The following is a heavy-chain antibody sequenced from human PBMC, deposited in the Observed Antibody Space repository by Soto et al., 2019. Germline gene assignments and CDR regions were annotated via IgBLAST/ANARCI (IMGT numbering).Heavy chain of an antibody. J-gene: IGHJ3*02. D-gene: IGHD6-6*01. CDR3: ARPWVRYSSSSGGHDAFDI. CDR2: MNPNSGNT. V-gene: IGHV1-8*01. Sequence: ASVKVSCKASGYTFTSYDINWVRQATGQGLEWMGWMNPNSGNTGYAQKFQGRVTMARNTSISTAYMELSSLRSEDTAVYYCARPWVRYSSSSGGHDAFDIWAQGTMVPVSS. CDR1: GYTFTSYD.